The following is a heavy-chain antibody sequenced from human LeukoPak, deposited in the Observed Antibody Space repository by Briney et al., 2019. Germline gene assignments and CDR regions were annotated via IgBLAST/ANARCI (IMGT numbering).Heavy chain of an antibody. Sequence: PGGSLRLSCAVSGFSFDDYAMHWVRQASGKGLEWVSGISWNSGSIGYADSVKGRFTISRDNAKKSLFLQMDSLRPEDTALYYCAKDVSGYSAYFDSWGQGTLVTVSS. CDR1: GFSFDDYA. V-gene: IGHV3-9*01. CDR3: AKDVSGYSAYFDS. D-gene: IGHD5-18*01. CDR2: ISWNSGSI. J-gene: IGHJ4*02.